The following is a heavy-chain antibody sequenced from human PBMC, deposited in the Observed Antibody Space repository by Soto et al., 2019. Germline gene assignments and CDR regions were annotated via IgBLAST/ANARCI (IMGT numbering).Heavy chain of an antibody. V-gene: IGHV4-59*01. J-gene: IGHJ4*02. D-gene: IGHD3-22*01. Sequence: NPSETLSLTCTVSGGSISSYYWSWIRQPPGKGLEWIGYIYYSGSTNYNPSLKSRVTISVDTSKNQFSLKPSSVTAADTAVYYCAGGVYDSSGYYGYYFDYWGQGTLVTVSS. CDR2: IYYSGST. CDR3: AGGVYDSSGYYGYYFDY. CDR1: GGSISSYY.